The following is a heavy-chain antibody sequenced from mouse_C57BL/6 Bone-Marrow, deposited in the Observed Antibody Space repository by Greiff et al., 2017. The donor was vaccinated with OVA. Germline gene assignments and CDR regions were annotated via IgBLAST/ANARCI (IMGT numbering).Heavy chain of an antibody. CDR2: IYPGGGYT. CDR3: ARRGDDYGGGYYLDD. Sequence: QVQLQQSGAELVRPGTSVKMSCKASGYTFTNYWIGWAKQRPGHGLEWIGDIYPGGGYTNYNEKFKGKATLTADKSSSTAYMQFSSLTSEDSAIYYCARRGDDYGGGYYLDDWGQGTTLTVSS. CDR1: GYTFTNYW. D-gene: IGHD2-4*01. J-gene: IGHJ2*01. V-gene: IGHV1-63*01.